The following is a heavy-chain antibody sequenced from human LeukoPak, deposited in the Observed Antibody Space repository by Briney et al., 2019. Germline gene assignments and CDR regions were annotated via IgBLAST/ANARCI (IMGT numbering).Heavy chain of an antibody. V-gene: IGHV4-61*02. CDR1: GGSISSGSYY. D-gene: IGHD4-23*01. CDR2: IYTSGST. Sequence: SQTLSLTCTVSGGSISSGSYYWSWIRQPAGKGLEWIGRIYTSGSTSYNPSLKSRVTISVDTSKNQFSLKLSSVTAADTAVYYCASSTMVVIPLSDHIDYWGQGTLVTVSS. J-gene: IGHJ4*02. CDR3: ASSTMVVIPLSDHIDY.